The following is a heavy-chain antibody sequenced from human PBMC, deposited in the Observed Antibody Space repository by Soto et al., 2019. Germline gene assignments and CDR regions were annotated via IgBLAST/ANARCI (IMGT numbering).Heavy chain of an antibody. CDR2: IIPIFGTA. V-gene: IGHV1-69*06. CDR3: ARDGLSHSGDIEY. J-gene: IGHJ4*02. D-gene: IGHD3-10*01. CDR1: GGTFSSYS. Sequence: QVQLVQSGAAVQKPGSSVKVSCKASGGTFSSYSINWVRQAPGQGLEWMGEIIPIFGTANYAQKVQGRVTLTADKSTSTDYMELSSLRSEDTAVYYCARDGLSHSGDIEYWGQGTLVTV.